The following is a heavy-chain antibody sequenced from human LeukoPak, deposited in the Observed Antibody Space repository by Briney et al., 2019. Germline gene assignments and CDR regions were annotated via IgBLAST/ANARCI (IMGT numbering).Heavy chain of an antibody. CDR2: IYYSGST. CDR1: GDSISNYY. Sequence: SETLSLTCTVSGDSISNYYWSWIRQPPGKGLEWIGYIYYSGSTNYNPSLKSRVTISVDTSKKHFALKLSSVTAADTAVYYCAREAIGRVDNWGQGILVTVSS. CDR3: AREAIGRVDN. V-gene: IGHV4-59*01. J-gene: IGHJ4*02. D-gene: IGHD2/OR15-2a*01.